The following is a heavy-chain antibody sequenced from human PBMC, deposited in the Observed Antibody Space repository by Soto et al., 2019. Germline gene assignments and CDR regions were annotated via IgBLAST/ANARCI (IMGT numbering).Heavy chain of an antibody. Sequence: PSETLSLTCTVSGGSISSYYWSWIRQPPGKGLEWIGYIYYSGRTNYNPSLKRRVTISVDTSKNQFSLKLSSVTAADTAVYYCARVGILTGYLYYFAYWGQGTLVTVS. V-gene: IGHV4-59*01. J-gene: IGHJ4*02. D-gene: IGHD3-9*01. CDR3: ARVGILTGYLYYFAY. CDR2: IYYSGRT. CDR1: GGSISSYY.